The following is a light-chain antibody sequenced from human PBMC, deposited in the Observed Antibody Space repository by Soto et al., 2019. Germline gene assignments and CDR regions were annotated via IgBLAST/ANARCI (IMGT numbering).Light chain of an antibody. Sequence: TQSPSTLSGSVVDRVTIPCRASQTVIHNYLAWYQQKPGRALRLLIDGASTRATGIQDRFSGSGSGTEFTLTISRLEPEDVAVYYCKQYEAVVTCGQGTKVDIK. CDR3: KQYEAVVT. CDR2: GAS. J-gene: IGKJ1*01. V-gene: IGKV3-20*01. CDR1: QTVIHNY.